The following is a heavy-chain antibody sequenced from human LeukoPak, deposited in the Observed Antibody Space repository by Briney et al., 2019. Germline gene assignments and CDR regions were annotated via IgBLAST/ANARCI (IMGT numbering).Heavy chain of an antibody. D-gene: IGHD2-8*01. V-gene: IGHV3-23*01. Sequence: QPGGSLTLSCAGSGFTFSSYAMSWVRQAPGQGPEWVSVISDSGDYTSYADSVRGRFTISRDNSRNTLYLQMISLRPEDTAVYYCAKDTSIGKYCTNGVCSPFDYWGRGTLVTVSS. CDR1: GFTFSSYA. CDR3: AKDTSIGKYCTNGVCSPFDY. J-gene: IGHJ4*02. CDR2: ISDSGDYT.